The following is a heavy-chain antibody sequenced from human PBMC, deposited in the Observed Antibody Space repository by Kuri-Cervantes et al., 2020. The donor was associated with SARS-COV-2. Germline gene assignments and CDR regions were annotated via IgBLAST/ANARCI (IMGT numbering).Heavy chain of an antibody. CDR2: INPNSGGT. Sequence: ASVKVSCKASGYTFTGYYMRWVRQAPGQGLEWMGWINPNSGGTNYAQKFQGRVTMTRDTSISTAYMELSRLRSDDTAVYYCATNIAAAGLYYYMDVWGKGTTVTVSS. V-gene: IGHV1-2*02. CDR1: GYTFTGYY. CDR3: ATNIAAAGLYYYMDV. J-gene: IGHJ6*03. D-gene: IGHD6-13*01.